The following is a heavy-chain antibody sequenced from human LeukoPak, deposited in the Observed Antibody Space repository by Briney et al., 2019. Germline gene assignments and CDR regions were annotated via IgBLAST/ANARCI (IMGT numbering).Heavy chain of an antibody. CDR2: INGDGSST. CDR3: VRRLDS. V-gene: IGHV3-74*01. CDR1: GFTFRSYW. Sequence: SGGSLRLSCAASGFTFRSYWMHWIRQAPGKGLVCVSYINGDGSSTNYADSVRGRFTISRDNAKKTLYLQMNSLRDEDTAVYDCVRRLDSWGLGTLVTVSS. J-gene: IGHJ5*01.